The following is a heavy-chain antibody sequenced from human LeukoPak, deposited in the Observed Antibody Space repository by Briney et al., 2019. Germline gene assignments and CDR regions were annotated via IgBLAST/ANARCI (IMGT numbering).Heavy chain of an antibody. CDR1: GGSFSGYY. D-gene: IGHD2-2*01. Sequence: SETPSLTCAVYGGSFSGYYWSWIRQPPGKGLEWIGEINHSGSTNYNPPLKSRVTISVDTSKNQFSLKLSSVTAADTAVYYCARGPPIVVVPAAIGAFDIWGQGTMVTVSS. J-gene: IGHJ3*02. V-gene: IGHV4-34*01. CDR3: ARGPPIVVVPAAIGAFDI. CDR2: INHSGST.